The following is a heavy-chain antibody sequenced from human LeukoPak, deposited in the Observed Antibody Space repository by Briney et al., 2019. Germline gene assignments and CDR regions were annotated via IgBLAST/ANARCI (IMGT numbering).Heavy chain of an antibody. CDR2: IYRRGST. V-gene: IGHV4-38-2*01. CDR3: ASPYYYDSSGYGDAFDI. Sequence: SETLSLTCAVSVYSISSGYDWGWIRHPPGQGLEWIGSIYRRGSTYYNPSLKSRVTIAVDPSRTQFSLKLSSVTAAATAVYYWASPYYYDSSGYGDAFDIWGQGTMVTVSS. D-gene: IGHD3-22*01. J-gene: IGHJ3*02. CDR1: VYSISSGYD.